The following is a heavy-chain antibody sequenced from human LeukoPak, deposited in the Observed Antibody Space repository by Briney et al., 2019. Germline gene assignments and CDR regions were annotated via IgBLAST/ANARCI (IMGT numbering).Heavy chain of an antibody. CDR3: ARVVGDYYDTIAYFDY. J-gene: IGHJ4*02. CDR2: ISSSSSYI. CDR1: GFTFSSYS. Sequence: GGSLRLSCAASGFTFSSYSMNWVRQAPGKGLEWVSSISSSSSYIYYANSVKGRFTISRDNAKNSLYLQMNSLRAEDTAVYHCARVVGDYYDTIAYFDYWGQGTLVTVSS. D-gene: IGHD3-22*01. V-gene: IGHV3-21*01.